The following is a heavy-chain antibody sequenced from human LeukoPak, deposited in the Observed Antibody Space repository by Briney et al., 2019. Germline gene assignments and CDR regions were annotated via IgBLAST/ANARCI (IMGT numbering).Heavy chain of an antibody. J-gene: IGHJ4*02. CDR1: GFTFSRAW. CDR3: TADLRGDYAPSLAS. Sequence: GGSLRLPCAASGFTFSRAWMNLVRQAPGKGLEWVGRFKSKTDGGTTDYAAPVKGRFTISRDDSESTLYLQMNSLKTEDTALYYCTADLRGDYAPSLASWGQGTLVTVSS. V-gene: IGHV3-15*01. D-gene: IGHD4-17*01. CDR2: FKSKTDGGTT.